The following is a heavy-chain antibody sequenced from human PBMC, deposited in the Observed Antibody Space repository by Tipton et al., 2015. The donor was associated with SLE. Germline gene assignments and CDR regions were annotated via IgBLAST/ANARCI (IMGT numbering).Heavy chain of an antibody. V-gene: IGHV4-34*01. J-gene: IGHJ3*02. CDR2: INHSGST. CDR3: ATRYGRSAFDI. D-gene: IGHD4-17*01. CDR1: GGSFSGYY. Sequence: LRLSCAVYGGSFSGYYWSWIRQSPGKGLEWIGEINHSGSTNYNPSLKSRVTISVDTSKNQFSLKLSSVTAADTAVYYCATRYGRSAFDIWGQGTMVTVSS.